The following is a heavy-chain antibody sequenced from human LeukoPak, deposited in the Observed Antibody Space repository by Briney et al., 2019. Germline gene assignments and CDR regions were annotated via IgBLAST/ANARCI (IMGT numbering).Heavy chain of an antibody. CDR3: AKHGSGWSFDY. Sequence: SETLSLTCTVSGASISTYYWGWIRQPPGKGLEWIGYIQNTGANNYNPSLKSRVSISKDTSKNQFSLKMSSVTAADTAVYYCAKHGSGWSFDYWGQGTLVTVSP. CDR1: GASISTYY. D-gene: IGHD6-19*01. J-gene: IGHJ4*02. CDR2: IQNTGAN. V-gene: IGHV4-59*01.